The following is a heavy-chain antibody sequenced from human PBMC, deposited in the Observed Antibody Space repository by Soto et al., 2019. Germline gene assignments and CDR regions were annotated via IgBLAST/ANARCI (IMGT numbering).Heavy chain of an antibody. D-gene: IGHD3-22*01. Sequence: ASVKVSCKASGGTFSSYAISWVRQAPGQGLEWMGGIIPIFGTANYAQKFQGRVTITADESTSTAYMELSSLRSEDTAVYYCARERGYYYDSSGPHYYGMDVWGQGTTVTVSS. V-gene: IGHV1-69*13. CDR3: ARERGYYYDSSGPHYYGMDV. J-gene: IGHJ6*02. CDR2: IIPIFGTA. CDR1: GGTFSSYA.